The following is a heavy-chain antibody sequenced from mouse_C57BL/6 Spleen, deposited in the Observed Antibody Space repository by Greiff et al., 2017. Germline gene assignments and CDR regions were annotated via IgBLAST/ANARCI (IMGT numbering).Heavy chain of an antibody. Sequence: EVQLQQSGPELVKPGASVKISCKASGYSFTGYYMNWVKQSPEKSLEWIGEINPSTGGTTYNQKFKAKATLTVDKSASTAYMQLKSLTSEDSAVYYCARWGYDGYYDYAMDYWGQGTSVTVSS. CDR3: ARWGYDGYYDYAMDY. CDR2: INPSTGGT. J-gene: IGHJ4*01. V-gene: IGHV1-42*01. CDR1: GYSFTGYY. D-gene: IGHD2-3*01.